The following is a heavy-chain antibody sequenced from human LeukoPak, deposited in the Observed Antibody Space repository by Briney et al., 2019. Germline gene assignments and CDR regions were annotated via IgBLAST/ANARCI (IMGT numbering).Heavy chain of an antibody. Sequence: GGSLRLSCAASGFTFSSYSMNWVRQAPGKGLEWVSSISSSSSYIYYADSVKGRFTISRDNAKNSLYLQMNSLRAEDTAVYYCAKDPVPATEQGNWFDPWGQGTLVTVSS. D-gene: IGHD1/OR15-1a*01. CDR1: GFTFSSYS. V-gene: IGHV3-21*01. J-gene: IGHJ5*02. CDR2: ISSSSSYI. CDR3: AKDPVPATEQGNWFDP.